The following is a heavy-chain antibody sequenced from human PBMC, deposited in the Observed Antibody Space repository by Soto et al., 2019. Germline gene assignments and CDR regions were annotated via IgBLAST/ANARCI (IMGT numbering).Heavy chain of an antibody. CDR3: ARPTRFPGD. V-gene: IGHV3-11*05. CDR1: GFTFKDYY. J-gene: IGHJ4*02. CDR2: ISGSGSDP. D-gene: IGHD3-16*01. Sequence: QVQLVESGGGLVKPGGSLRLSCAASGFTFKDYYMTLFRQAPGKGLEFVSYISGSGSDPTYADSVKGRFTISRDNAKNSLYLQMNNLRAEDTAVYYCARPTRFPGDWGQGTLVTVSS.